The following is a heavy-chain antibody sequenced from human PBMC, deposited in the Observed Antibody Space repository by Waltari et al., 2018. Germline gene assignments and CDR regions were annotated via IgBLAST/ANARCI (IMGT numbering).Heavy chain of an antibody. CDR3: TRDFKDASGGSIGAFDL. CDR1: GFAFSSYY. Sequence: DVRLVESGGGLAKPGGSVRLSCAASGFAFSSYYFNWVRQAPGRGLEWVASSSGSGRSYIFYTDSVKGRFTISRDNAKNSLFLQMNSLRAEDTAVYYCTRDFKDASGGSIGAFDLWGQGTMVTVSS. V-gene: IGHV3-21*01. J-gene: IGHJ3*01. CDR2: SSGSGRSYI. D-gene: IGHD3-10*01.